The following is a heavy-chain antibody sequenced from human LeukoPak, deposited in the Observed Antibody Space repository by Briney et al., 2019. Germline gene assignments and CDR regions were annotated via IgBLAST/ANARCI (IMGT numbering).Heavy chain of an antibody. Sequence: SQTLSLTCDICGDSVSSNSATWNWIRQSPSRGLEWLGRTYYRSRWYYDYAVPVKGRITFNPDTSKNQVSLQLNSVTPEDTAVYFCARDIKGGTANFDCCCQGILVTVSS. CDR1: GDSVSSNSAT. V-gene: IGHV6-1*01. J-gene: IGHJ4*02. CDR3: ARDIKGGTANFDC. CDR2: TYYRSRWYY.